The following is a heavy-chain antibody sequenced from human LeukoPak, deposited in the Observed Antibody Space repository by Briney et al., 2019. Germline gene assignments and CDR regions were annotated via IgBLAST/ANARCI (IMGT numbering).Heavy chain of an antibody. CDR3: ARSSTTGTTYKDHYYFDY. V-gene: IGHV1-69*06. D-gene: IGHD1-1*01. J-gene: IGHJ4*02. Sequence: SVKVSCKASGGTFSSYAICWVRQAPGQGLEWMGGIIPIFGTANYAQKFQGRVTITADKSTSTAYMELSSLRSEDTAVYYCARSSTTGTTYKDHYYFDYWGQGTLVTVSS. CDR2: IIPIFGTA. CDR1: GGTFSSYA.